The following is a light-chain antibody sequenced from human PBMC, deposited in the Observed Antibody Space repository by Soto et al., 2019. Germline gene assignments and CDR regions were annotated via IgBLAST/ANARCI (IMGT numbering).Light chain of an antibody. CDR2: GAY. CDR3: QQYGSSPRT. Sequence: EIVLRQSPATLSLSPGERATLSCRASQVVSGSYLAWYQQKPGQAPRLLIYGAYNRATAIPDRFSGSGSGTDFTLTISRLEPEDFAVYYCQQYGSSPRTFGQGTKVDIK. CDR1: QVVSGSY. V-gene: IGKV3-20*01. J-gene: IGKJ1*01.